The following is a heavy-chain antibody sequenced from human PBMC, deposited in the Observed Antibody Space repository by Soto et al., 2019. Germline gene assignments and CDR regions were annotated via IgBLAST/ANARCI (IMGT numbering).Heavy chain of an antibody. Sequence: GGSLRLSCAASGFTFSSYSMHWVRQAPGKGLEWVAVISYDGSNKYYADSVKGRFTISRDNSKNTLYLQMNSLRAEDTAVYYCAREFLKAVAGFDYWGQGTLVTVS. CDR1: GFTFSSYS. D-gene: IGHD6-19*01. CDR2: ISYDGSNK. V-gene: IGHV3-30-3*01. CDR3: AREFLKAVAGFDY. J-gene: IGHJ4*02.